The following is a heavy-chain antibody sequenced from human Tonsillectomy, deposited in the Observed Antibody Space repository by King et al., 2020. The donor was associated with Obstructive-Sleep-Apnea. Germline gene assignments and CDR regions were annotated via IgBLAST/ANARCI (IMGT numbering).Heavy chain of an antibody. CDR1: GDTFNNYA. J-gene: IGHJ1*01. V-gene: IGHV1-69*09. Sequence: VQLVQSGAEVKKPGSSVKVSCKASGDTFNNYAISWVRQAPGQGLEWMGRIIPIVDVADYAQKFRGRVTITADKSTSTAYMELSSLGSEDTAVYYCAIPMSHCGGDCYQPEFFYYWGQGTLVTVSS. D-gene: IGHD2-21*02. CDR3: AIPMSHCGGDCYQPEFFYY. CDR2: IIPIVDVA.